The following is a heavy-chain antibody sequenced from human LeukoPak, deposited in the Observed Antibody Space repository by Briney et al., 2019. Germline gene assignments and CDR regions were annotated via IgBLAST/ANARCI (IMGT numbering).Heavy chain of an antibody. D-gene: IGHD1-26*01. CDR2: VYTSGST. CDR1: GGSMNNYY. Sequence: SETLSLTCTVSGGSMNNYYWSWIRKPPGKGLEWIGYVYTSGSTLYNPSLNSRVTISIDTSRNHFSLRLTSVAAADTAVFYCARTTTGGYYYYYYMDVWGKGATVTVSS. V-gene: IGHV4-4*09. CDR3: ARTTTGGYYYYYYMDV. J-gene: IGHJ6*03.